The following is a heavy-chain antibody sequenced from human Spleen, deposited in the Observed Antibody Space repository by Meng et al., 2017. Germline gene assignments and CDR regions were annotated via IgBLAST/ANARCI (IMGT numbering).Heavy chain of an antibody. CDR3: ARGKYTLSRAWGRDFEY. Sequence: SVKVSCKPSGCTFSSYAISWVRQAPGQGLEWMGGIIPIFGTANYAQKFQGRVTITTDESTSTAYMELSSLRSEDTAVDYCARGKYTLSRAWGRDFEYWGQGTLVTVSS. D-gene: IGHD3-16*01. V-gene: IGHV1-69*05. CDR2: IIPIFGTA. J-gene: IGHJ4*02. CDR1: GCTFSSYA.